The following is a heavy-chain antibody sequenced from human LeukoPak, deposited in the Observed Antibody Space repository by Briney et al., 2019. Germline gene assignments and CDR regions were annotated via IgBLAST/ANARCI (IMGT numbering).Heavy chain of an antibody. CDR1: GYTFTGYY. V-gene: IGHV1-2*02. CDR3: ARGRDFWSGSRFDY. Sequence: ASVKVSCKASGYTFTGYYMHWVRQAPGHGLEWMGWINPNSGGTNYAQKFQGRVTMTRDTSISTAYMELSRLRSDDTAVYYCARGRDFWSGSRFDYWGQGTLVTVSS. D-gene: IGHD3-3*01. CDR2: INPNSGGT. J-gene: IGHJ4*02.